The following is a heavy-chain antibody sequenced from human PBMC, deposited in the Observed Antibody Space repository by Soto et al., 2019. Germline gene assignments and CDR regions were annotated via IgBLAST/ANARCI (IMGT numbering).Heavy chain of an antibody. V-gene: IGHV1-8*01. CDR3: ARAQFFRGAELFDY. CDR2: MNPNSGNT. J-gene: IGHJ4*02. Sequence: ASVKVSCKASGYTFTSYDINWVRQATGQGLEWMGWMNPNSGNTGYAQKFQGRVTMTRNTSISTAYMELSSLRSEDTAVYYCARAQFFRGAELFDYWGQGTLVTVSS. CDR1: GYTFTSYD. D-gene: IGHD1-7*01.